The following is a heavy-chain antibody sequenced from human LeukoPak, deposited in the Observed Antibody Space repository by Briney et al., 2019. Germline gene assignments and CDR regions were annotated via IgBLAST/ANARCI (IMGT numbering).Heavy chain of an antibody. V-gene: IGHV3-11*06. J-gene: IGHJ4*02. CDR3: VKSAGRDGGN. D-gene: IGHD1-26*01. Sequence: GGSLRLSCAASGFTFTDWYTSWIRQAPGKGLQWLSYISSSSSDINYADSVRGRFTISRDNAKQSVYLQMNSLRAEDTAIYYCVKSAGRDGGNWGQGTLVTVSS. CDR2: ISSSSSDI. CDR1: GFTFTDWY.